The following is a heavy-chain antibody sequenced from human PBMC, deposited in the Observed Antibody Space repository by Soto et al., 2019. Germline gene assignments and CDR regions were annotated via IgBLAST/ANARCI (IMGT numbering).Heavy chain of an antibody. CDR1: GGSISSYY. J-gene: IGHJ6*02. CDR2: IYSSGST. CDR3: ARDLVDISVNYYSYHYAMDV. Sequence: QVQLQESGPGLVKPSETLSLTCSVSGGSISSYYWSWIRQPAGKGLEWIGRIYSSGSTNYNPSLKSRVTMSVDTSKKQFSLKLTSVTAADTAVYYCARDLVDISVNYYSYHYAMDVWGQGTTVTVSS. V-gene: IGHV4-4*07. D-gene: IGHD3-22*01.